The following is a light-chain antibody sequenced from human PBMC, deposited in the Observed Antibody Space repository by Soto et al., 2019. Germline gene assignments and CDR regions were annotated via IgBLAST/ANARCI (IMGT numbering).Light chain of an antibody. CDR3: IQDYNYPLT. CDR1: QGIRSE. V-gene: IGKV1-6*01. J-gene: IGKJ4*01. CDR2: TAS. Sequence: AIQMTQSPSSLSASVGDRVTITCRASQGIRSELGWYQQKPGKAPNLRIYTASSLQSGVPSRFSGSGSGTDFTLTISSLQPEDFATYYCIQDYNYPLTFGGGTKVEIK.